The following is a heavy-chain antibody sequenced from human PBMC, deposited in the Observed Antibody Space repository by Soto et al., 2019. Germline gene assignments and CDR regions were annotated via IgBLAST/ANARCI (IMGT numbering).Heavy chain of an antibody. D-gene: IGHD2-2*02. Sequence: GGSLRLSCAASGFTFSSYGMHWVRQAPGKGLEWVAVISYDGSNKYYADSVKGRFTISRDNSKNTLYLQMNSLRAEDTAVYYCAKDRGGIYCSSTSCHTIPQTYYYYGIDVWRQRTTVTVSS. CDR3: AKDRGGIYCSSTSCHTIPQTYYYYGIDV. CDR2: ISYDGSNK. CDR1: GFTFSSYG. V-gene: IGHV3-30*18. J-gene: IGHJ6*02.